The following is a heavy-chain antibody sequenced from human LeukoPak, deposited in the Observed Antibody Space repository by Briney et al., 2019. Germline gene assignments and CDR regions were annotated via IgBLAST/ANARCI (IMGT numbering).Heavy chain of an antibody. CDR2: SNHSGST. J-gene: IGHJ4*02. CDR3: ARRPASLEPNYFDS. D-gene: IGHD2-2*01. Sequence: PSETLSLTCAVYGGSFSGYYWSWIRQPPGKGLEWIGESNHSGSTNCNPSLKSRVTISVDTSKNQFSLKLKSVTAADTAVYYCARRPASLEPNYFDSWGQGTLVTVSS. CDR1: GGSFSGYY. V-gene: IGHV4-34*01.